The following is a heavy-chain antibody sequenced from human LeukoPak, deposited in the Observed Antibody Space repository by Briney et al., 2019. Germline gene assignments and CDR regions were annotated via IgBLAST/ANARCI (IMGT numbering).Heavy chain of an antibody. CDR3: ARTNKVVPRYDALNI. J-gene: IGHJ3*02. CDR1: GFTFSSYW. D-gene: IGHD2-8*01. V-gene: IGHV3-7*01. CDR2: IKQDGSEK. Sequence: GGSLRLSCAAPGFTFSSYWMSWVRQAPGKGLEWVADIKQDGSEKYYVDSVKGRFTISRDNAKNSLFLQMNSLRVEDTAVYYCARTNKVVPRYDALNIWGQGTMVTVSS.